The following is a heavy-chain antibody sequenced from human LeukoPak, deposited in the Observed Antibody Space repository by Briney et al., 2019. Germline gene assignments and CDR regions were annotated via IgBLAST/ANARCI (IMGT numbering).Heavy chain of an antibody. J-gene: IGHJ4*02. CDR3: ARGSGSSALFDY. CDR2: IVPIFGTA. CDR1: GGTFSSYA. D-gene: IGHD1-26*01. Sequence: SVKVSCKASGGTFSSYAISWVRQAPGQGLEWMGRIVPIFGTANYAQKFQGRVTITTDESTSTAYMELSSLRSENTAVYYCARGSGSSALFDYWGQGTLVTVSS. V-gene: IGHV1-69*05.